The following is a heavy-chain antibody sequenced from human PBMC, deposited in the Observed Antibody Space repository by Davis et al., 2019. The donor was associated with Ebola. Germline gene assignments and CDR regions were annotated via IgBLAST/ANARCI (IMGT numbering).Heavy chain of an antibody. J-gene: IGHJ4*02. Sequence: SVPVSCKASLGTFSSYAISWVRQAPRQGLEWMGRIIPILGIANYAQKFQGRVTITADKSTSTAYMELSSLRSEDTAVYYCARDLGRVVIGGDYWGQGTLVTVSS. CDR2: IIPILGIA. V-gene: IGHV1-69*04. D-gene: IGHD3-3*01. CDR1: LGTFSSYA. CDR3: ARDLGRVVIGGDY.